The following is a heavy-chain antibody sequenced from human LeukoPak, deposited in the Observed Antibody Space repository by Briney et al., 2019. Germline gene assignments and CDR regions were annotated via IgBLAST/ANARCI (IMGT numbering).Heavy chain of an antibody. V-gene: IGHV3-33*06. CDR1: GFTFSSYG. D-gene: IGHD2-2*01. CDR2: IWYDGSNK. J-gene: IGHJ4*02. CDR3: AKMGGNRCSSTSCQIFDY. Sequence: PGRSLRLSCAASGFTFSSYGMHWVRQAPGKGLEWVAVIWYDGSNKYYADSVKGRFTISRDNSKNTLYLQMNSLRAEDTAVYYCAKMGGNRCSSTSCQIFDYWGQGTLVTVSS.